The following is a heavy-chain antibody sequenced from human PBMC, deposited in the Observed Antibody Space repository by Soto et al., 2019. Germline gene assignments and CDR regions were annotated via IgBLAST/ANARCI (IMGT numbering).Heavy chain of an antibody. D-gene: IGHD3-3*01. CDR2: ISYDGSNK. CDR1: GFTFSSYA. J-gene: IGHJ6*02. V-gene: IGHV3-30-3*01. Sequence: QVQLVESGGGVVQPGRSLRLSCAASGFTFSSYAMHWVRQAPGKGLEWVAVISYDGSNKYYADSVKGRFTISRDNSKNTLYLQMNGLRVEDTAVYYCARAKADYDFWSGQQYYYGMAVGGQGTTVTVSS. CDR3: ARAKADYDFWSGQQYYYGMAV.